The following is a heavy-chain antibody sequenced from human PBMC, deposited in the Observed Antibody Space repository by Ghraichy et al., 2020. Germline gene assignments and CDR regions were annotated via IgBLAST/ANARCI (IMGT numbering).Heavy chain of an antibody. CDR2: IYYSGST. D-gene: IGHD3-22*01. CDR3: ARDSSPTLYYDSIGYGFFDN. V-gene: IGHV4-31*03. CDR1: GGSISSGGYY. Sequence: SETLSLTCNVSGGSISSGGYYWSWIRQHPGKGLEWIGYIYYSGSTYYNPSLKSRVTISLDTSKTQFSLKLSSVTAADTAVYYCARDSSPTLYYDSIGYGFFDNWVQGTLVTVSA. J-gene: IGHJ4*02.